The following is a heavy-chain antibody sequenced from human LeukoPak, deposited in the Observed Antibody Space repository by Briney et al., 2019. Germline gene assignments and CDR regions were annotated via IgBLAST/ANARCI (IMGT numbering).Heavy chain of an antibody. J-gene: IGHJ6*03. CDR3: ARSVEGYCSGGSCYSYYYYMDV. Sequence: SETLSLTCTVSGGSISSYFWSWIRQPPGKGLEWIGYIYYSGSTNYNPSLKSRVTISVDTSKNQFSLKLSSVTAADTAVYYCARSVEGYCSGGSCYSYYYYMDVWGKGTTVTVSS. CDR2: IYYSGST. CDR1: GGSISSYF. D-gene: IGHD2-15*01. V-gene: IGHV4-59*01.